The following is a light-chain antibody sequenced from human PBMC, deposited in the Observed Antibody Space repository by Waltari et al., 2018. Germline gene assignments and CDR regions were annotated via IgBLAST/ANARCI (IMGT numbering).Light chain of an antibody. CDR1: QFISSY. Sequence: IQMTQSPSSLSASVGDRVTITCRASQFISSYLNWYQQKPGKAPKLLIYAASSLRSGVPSRFSGSGSGTDFTLTITNLQPDDVATYFCQQSESPLPVTFGPGTRVDV. V-gene: IGKV1-39*01. CDR3: QQSESPLPVT. J-gene: IGKJ3*01. CDR2: AAS.